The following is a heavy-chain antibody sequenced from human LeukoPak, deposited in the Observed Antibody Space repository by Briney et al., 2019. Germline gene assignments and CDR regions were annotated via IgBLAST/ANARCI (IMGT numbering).Heavy chain of an antibody. Sequence: GGSLRLSCAASGFTFSTYCMSWVRQAPGKGLEWVSGIGISGVTTYYADSVKGRFTISRDNSRNTVYLQMNSLRAEDTAVYYCAEEAPNQSPTYDSSGLYYRYFDYWGQGTLVTVSS. V-gene: IGHV3-23*01. D-gene: IGHD3-22*01. CDR2: IGISGVTT. J-gene: IGHJ4*02. CDR3: AEEAPNQSPTYDSSGLYYRYFDY. CDR1: GFTFSTYC.